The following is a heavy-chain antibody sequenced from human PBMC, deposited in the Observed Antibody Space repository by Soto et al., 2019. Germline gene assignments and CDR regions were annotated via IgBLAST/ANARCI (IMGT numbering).Heavy chain of an antibody. Sequence: SETVSLTCAVYSGSFSGYYWSWISQPPGKGLEWIGEINHSGSTNYNPSLKSRVTISVDTSKNQFSLKLSSVTAADTAVYYCARRVGRGYSGYASVGWFDPWGQGTLVTSPQ. CDR2: INHSGST. CDR3: ARRVGRGYSGYASVGWFDP. V-gene: IGHV4-34*01. CDR1: SGSFSGYY. D-gene: IGHD5-12*01. J-gene: IGHJ5*02.